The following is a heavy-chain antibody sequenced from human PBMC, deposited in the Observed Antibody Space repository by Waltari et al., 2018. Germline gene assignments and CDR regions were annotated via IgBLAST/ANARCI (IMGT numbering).Heavy chain of an antibody. J-gene: IGHJ4*02. Sequence: EVQLVESGGGLVKPGGSLRLSCAASGFTFSSYSMNWVRQAPGKGLGWVSSISSSSSYIYYADSVKGRFTISRDNAKNSLYLQMNSLRAEDTAVYYCARTLQTGELLSDYWGQGTLVTVSS. CDR1: GFTFSSYS. CDR2: ISSSSSYI. CDR3: ARTLQTGELLSDY. V-gene: IGHV3-21*01. D-gene: IGHD1-26*01.